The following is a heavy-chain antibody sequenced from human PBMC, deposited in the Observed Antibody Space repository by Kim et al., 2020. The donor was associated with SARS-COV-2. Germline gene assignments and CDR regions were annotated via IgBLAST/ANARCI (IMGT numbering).Heavy chain of an antibody. CDR3: TTDMVTTNY. CDR1: GLTFRRND. Sequence: GGSLRLSCAASGLTFRRNDMRWVRQAPGKGLEWVALISDDGFNKYYADSVKGRFTISRDNSKNTLYLQMNSLRAEDTAVYYCTTDMVTTNYWGQGTRVTVSS. D-gene: IGHD5-12*01. J-gene: IGHJ4*02. CDR2: ISDDGFNK. V-gene: IGHV3-30*03.